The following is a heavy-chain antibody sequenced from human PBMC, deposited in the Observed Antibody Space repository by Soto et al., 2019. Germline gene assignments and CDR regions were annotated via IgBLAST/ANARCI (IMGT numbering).Heavy chain of an antibody. CDR2: IYKSTTT. CDR1: GDSISTVDYF. V-gene: IGHV4-30-4*01. D-gene: IGHD2-15*01. J-gene: IGHJ5*01. Sequence: SETLSLTCSVSGDSISTVDYFWAWIRQPPXQALEYIGYIYKSTTTYYNPSFESRVAISLDTSKSQFSLNVTSVTAADTAVYFCARGRYCLTGRCFPNWFDSWGQGTLVTVSS. CDR3: ARGRYCLTGRCFPNWFDS.